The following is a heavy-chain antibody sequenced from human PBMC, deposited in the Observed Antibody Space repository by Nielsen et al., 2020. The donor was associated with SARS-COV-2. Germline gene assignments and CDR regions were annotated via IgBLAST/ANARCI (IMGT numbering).Heavy chain of an antibody. J-gene: IGHJ6*02. CDR1: GFTFSSYG. V-gene: IGHV3-33*01. D-gene: IGHD6-13*01. Sequence: GESLKTSRAASGFTFSSYGMHWVRQAPGKGLEWVAVIWYDGSNKYYADSVKGRFTISRDNSKNTLYLQMNSLRAEDTAVYYCASELVPGYYGMDVWGQGTTVTVSS. CDR3: ASELVPGYYGMDV. CDR2: IWYDGSNK.